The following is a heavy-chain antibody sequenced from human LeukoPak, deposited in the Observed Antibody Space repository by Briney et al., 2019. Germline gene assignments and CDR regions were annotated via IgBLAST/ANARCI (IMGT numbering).Heavy chain of an antibody. CDR3: ARSVDTAMANYYYYGMDV. D-gene: IGHD5-18*01. CDR2: ISYDGSNK. J-gene: IGHJ6*02. Sequence: GRSLRLSCAASGFTFSSYAMHWVRQAPGKGLEWVAVISYDGSNKYYADSVKGRFTISRDNSKNTLYLQMNSLRAEDTAVYYCARSVDTAMANYYYYGMDVWGQGTTVTVSS. V-gene: IGHV3-30*04. CDR1: GFTFSSYA.